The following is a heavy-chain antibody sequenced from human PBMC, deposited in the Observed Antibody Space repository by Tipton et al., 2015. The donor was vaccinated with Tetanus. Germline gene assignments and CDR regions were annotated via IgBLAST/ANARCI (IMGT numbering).Heavy chain of an antibody. V-gene: IGHV4-59*12. CDR1: DDSMDNFY. J-gene: IGHJ4*02. CDR2: IYYSGSI. D-gene: IGHD5-24*01. CDR3: ARGEDTYKSGNY. Sequence: TLSLTCSVSDDSMDNFYWGWIRQPPGKGLEWIGYIYYSGSINSNPSLRSRLTISVDRSKKQFSLKLNSVTAADTAVYYCARGEDTYKSGNYWGQGTLVTVSS.